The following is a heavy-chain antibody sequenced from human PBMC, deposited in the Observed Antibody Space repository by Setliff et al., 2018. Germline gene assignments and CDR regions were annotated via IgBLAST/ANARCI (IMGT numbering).Heavy chain of an antibody. V-gene: IGHV4-38-2*01. D-gene: IGHD4-17*01. CDR1: GYSITGGYY. J-gene: IGHJ4*02. CDR3: AGGRRYDYGWDFDY. Sequence: SETLSLTCAVSGYSITGGYYWGWIRQPPGKGLEWIGSIFHSGSTYYNPSLKSRVTISVDTSKIQFSPKLTSVTAADTAVYYCAGGRRYDYGWDFDYWGQGTLVTVSS. CDR2: IFHSGST.